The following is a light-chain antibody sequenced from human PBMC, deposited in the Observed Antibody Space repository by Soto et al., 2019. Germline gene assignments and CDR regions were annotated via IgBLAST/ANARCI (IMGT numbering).Light chain of an antibody. CDR3: ATWDDSLNGYV. V-gene: IGLV1-47*01. CDR1: TSNIGSNY. J-gene: IGLJ1*01. CDR2: RNN. Sequence: QSVLTQPPSASGTPGQGVTISCSGSTSNIGSNYVYRYQQLPGTAPKLLIYRNNQRPSGVPDRFSGSKSGTSASLAISGLRSDDEADYFCATWDDSLNGYVFGTGTKVTVL.